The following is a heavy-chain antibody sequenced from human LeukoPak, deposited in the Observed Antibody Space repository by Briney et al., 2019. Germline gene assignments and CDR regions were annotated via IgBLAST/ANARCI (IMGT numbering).Heavy chain of an antibody. J-gene: IGHJ3*02. Sequence: ASVKVSCKASGYTFTSYGIGWVRQAPGQGLEWMGWISAYNGNTNYAQKLQGRVTMTTDTSTSTAYMELRSLRSNDTAVYYCAREGFIAAAGSGAFDIWGRGTMVTVSS. CDR3: AREGFIAAAGSGAFDI. D-gene: IGHD6-13*01. CDR2: ISAYNGNT. CDR1: GYTFTSYG. V-gene: IGHV1-18*01.